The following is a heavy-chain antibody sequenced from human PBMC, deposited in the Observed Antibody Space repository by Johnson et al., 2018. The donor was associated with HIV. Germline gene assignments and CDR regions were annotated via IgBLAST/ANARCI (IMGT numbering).Heavy chain of an antibody. CDR1: GFTVSSHY. CDR2: IYSGAVT. Sequence: EVQPVESGGGLTQPGGSLRLSCPAPGFTVSSHYMSWVRQAPGKGLGWAAVIYSGAVTYYADSVNAKFTLSRDNSKNTLYLQMNSLRAEDTPVYYCARPADYGDYSRDAFDIWGKGTMVTVSS. V-gene: IGHV3-66*01. CDR3: ARPADYGDYSRDAFDI. D-gene: IGHD4-17*01. J-gene: IGHJ3*02.